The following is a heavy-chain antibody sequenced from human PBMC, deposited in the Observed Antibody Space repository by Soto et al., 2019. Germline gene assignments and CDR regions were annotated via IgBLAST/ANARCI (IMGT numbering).Heavy chain of an antibody. CDR3: ARGRSDSAGSSFGRRMDV. V-gene: IGHV4-61*01. J-gene: IGHJ6*02. CDR1: GEALGSGQSY. Sequence: QVQLQESGPGLVKSSETLSLICFVSGEALGSGQSYWNWIRQGPGKGLEWIGQTFVTGATKYSAPLKSRVTMSVDTSKGQISLTLTSVTAADSATYFCARGRSDSAGSSFGRRMDVWGQGTTVTVSS. CDR2: TFVTGAT. D-gene: IGHD3-10*01.